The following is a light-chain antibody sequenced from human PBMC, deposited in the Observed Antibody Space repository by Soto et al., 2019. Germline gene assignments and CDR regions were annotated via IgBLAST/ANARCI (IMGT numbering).Light chain of an antibody. CDR1: QVIENY. CDR3: QNCKSAVFT. J-gene: IGKJ3*01. CDR2: GAT. V-gene: IGKV1-27*01. Sequence: DIQLTQSPSSLSASVGDRVTITCRASQVIENYLAWYQQRPGKVPKLLIYGATTLQPGVPSRFSGSGSGTDFTLTISSLQPEDVATYYCQNCKSAVFTFGPGTKVDTK.